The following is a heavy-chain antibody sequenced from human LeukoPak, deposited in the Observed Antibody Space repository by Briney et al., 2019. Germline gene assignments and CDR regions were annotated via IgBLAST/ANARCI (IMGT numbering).Heavy chain of an antibody. V-gene: IGHV4-30-4*02. J-gene: IGHJ3*02. Sequence: KPSETLSLTCTVSGGSISSGDYYWSWIRQPPGKGLEWIGYIYYSGSTYYNPSLKSRVTISVDTSKNQFSLKLSSVTAADTAVYYCARDGRGRKGSYNDAFDIWGQGTMVTVSS. CDR1: GGSISSGDYY. CDR2: IYYSGST. D-gene: IGHD1-26*01. CDR3: ARDGRGRKGSYNDAFDI.